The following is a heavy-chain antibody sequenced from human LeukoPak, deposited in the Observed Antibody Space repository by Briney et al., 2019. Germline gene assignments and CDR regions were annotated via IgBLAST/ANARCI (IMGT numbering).Heavy chain of an antibody. J-gene: IGHJ3*02. CDR3: ARGVAVAGTKAFDI. Sequence: SQTLSLTCAISGDSVSSNSAAWNWIRQSPSRGLEWLGRTYYRSKWYNDYAVSVKSRITINPDTSKNQFSRQLNSVTPEDTAVYYCARGVAVAGTKAFDIWGQGTMVTVSS. CDR1: GDSVSSNSAA. V-gene: IGHV6-1*01. CDR2: TYYRSKWYN. D-gene: IGHD6-19*01.